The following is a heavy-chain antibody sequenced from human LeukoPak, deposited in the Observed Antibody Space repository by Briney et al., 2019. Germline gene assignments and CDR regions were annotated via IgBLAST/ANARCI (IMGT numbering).Heavy chain of an antibody. Sequence: GASVKVSCKASGYTSTSYDINWVRQATGQGLEWMGWMNPNSGNTGYAQKFQGRVTMTRNTSISTAYMELSSLRSEDTAVYYCARQPISGYYYGMDVWGQGTTVTVSS. J-gene: IGHJ6*02. CDR2: MNPNSGNT. CDR1: GYTSTSYD. D-gene: IGHD3-3*01. CDR3: ARQPISGYYYGMDV. V-gene: IGHV1-8*01.